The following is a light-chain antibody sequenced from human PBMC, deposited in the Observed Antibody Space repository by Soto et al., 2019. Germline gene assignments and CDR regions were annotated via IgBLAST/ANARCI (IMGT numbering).Light chain of an antibody. CDR3: AAWDDILNGYV. V-gene: IGLV1-44*01. CDR2: SNN. J-gene: IGLJ1*01. Sequence: QAVVTQPPSASGTPGQRVTISCSGSSSNIGSNTVNWYQQLPGTAPKLLIYSNNQRPSGVPDRFSGSKSGTSASLAISGLQSEDEADYYCAAWDDILNGYVFGTGTKLTVL. CDR1: SSNIGSNT.